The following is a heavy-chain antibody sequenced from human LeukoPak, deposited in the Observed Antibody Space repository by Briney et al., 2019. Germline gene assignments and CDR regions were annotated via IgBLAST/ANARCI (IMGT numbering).Heavy chain of an antibody. D-gene: IGHD3-22*01. J-gene: IGHJ4*02. CDR2: ISRGSSST. CDR1: RFTFSDY. V-gene: IGHV3-11*06. Sequence: GGSLRLSCVASRFTFSDYMSWIRQAPGKGLEWVSYISRGSSSTNYADSVKGRFTIPRDNAKNSLYLQMNSLRADDTAVYYCATTYYDSSGYLHYFDYWGQGTLVTVSS. CDR3: ATTYYDSSGYLHYFDY.